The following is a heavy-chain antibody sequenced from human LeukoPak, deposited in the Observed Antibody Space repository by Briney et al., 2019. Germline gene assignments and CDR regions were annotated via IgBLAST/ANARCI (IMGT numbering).Heavy chain of an antibody. CDR1: GFTFSSYA. V-gene: IGHV3-23*01. D-gene: IGHD6-19*01. CDR2: ISGSGGST. J-gene: IGHJ4*02. CDR3: AKDRPSGWYDY. Sequence: PGGSLRLSCAASGFTFSSYAMSWLRQAPGKGLELVSAISGSGGSTYYADSVKGRFTISRDNSKNTLYLQMNSPRAGDTAVYYCAKDRPSGWYDYWGQGTLVTVSS.